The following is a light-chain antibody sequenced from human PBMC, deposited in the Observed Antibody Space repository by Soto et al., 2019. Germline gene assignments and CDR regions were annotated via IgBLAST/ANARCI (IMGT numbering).Light chain of an antibody. CDR2: DVS. Sequence: QSALTQPASVSGSPGQSITISCTGTSSDVGGYNYVSWYQQHPGKASKLMIYDVSNRPSGVSNRFSGSKSGNTASLTISGLQAEDEADYFCSSYTSSYTLVFGGGTKGTVL. J-gene: IGLJ2*01. CDR1: SSDVGGYNY. V-gene: IGLV2-14*01. CDR3: SSYTSSYTLV.